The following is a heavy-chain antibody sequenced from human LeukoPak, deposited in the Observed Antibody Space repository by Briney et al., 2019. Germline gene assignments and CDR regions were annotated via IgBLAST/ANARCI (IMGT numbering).Heavy chain of an antibody. CDR2: IYTSGST. CDR1: GGSISSYY. D-gene: IGHD1-20*01. Sequence: PSETLSLTCTVSGGSISSYYWSWIRQPAGKGLEWIGRIYTSGSTNYNPSLKSRVTMSVDTSKNQFSLELSSVTAADTAVYYCASWKLTGLQEGFDPWGQGTLVTVSS. CDR3: ASWKLTGLQEGFDP. V-gene: IGHV4-4*07. J-gene: IGHJ5*02.